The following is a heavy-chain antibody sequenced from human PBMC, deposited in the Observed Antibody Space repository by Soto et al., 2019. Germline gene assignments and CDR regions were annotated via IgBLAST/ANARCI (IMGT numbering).Heavy chain of an antibody. CDR3: ARVRGYSTRGVAFDI. D-gene: IGHD3-3*01. V-gene: IGHV4-59*01. CDR1: GGSISSYY. CDR2: IYYSGST. Sequence: QVQLQESGPGLVKPSETLSLTCTVSGGSISSYYWSWIRQPPGKGLEWIGYIYYSGSTNYNPSLKSRVTISVDTSKNQFSLKLSSVTAADTAVYYCARVRGYSTRGVAFDIWGQGTMVTVSS. J-gene: IGHJ3*02.